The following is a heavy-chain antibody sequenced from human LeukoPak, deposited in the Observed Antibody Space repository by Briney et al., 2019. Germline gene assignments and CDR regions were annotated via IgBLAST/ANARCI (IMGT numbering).Heavy chain of an antibody. CDR2: IKPDGSDM. Sequence: GGSLRLSCAASGFTFSTYWMNWVRQAPGKGLEWVANIKPDGSDMYYVDSVKGRFTVSRDNARNSLYLQMNSLRADDTAVYYCAKGGDHWGQGTLVTVSS. D-gene: IGHD3-16*01. V-gene: IGHV3-7*01. CDR3: AKGGDH. CDR1: GFTFSTYW. J-gene: IGHJ4*02.